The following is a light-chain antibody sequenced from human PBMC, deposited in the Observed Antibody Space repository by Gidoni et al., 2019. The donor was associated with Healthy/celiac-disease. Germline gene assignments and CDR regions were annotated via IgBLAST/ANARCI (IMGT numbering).Light chain of an antibody. V-gene: IGKV1-39*01. CDR3: QQSYSTPPYT. Sequence: IQMTQSPSSLSASLGDRVTITCRTSQSISSYLNWYQQKPGKVPKLLIYAASSLQSGVPSTFCGSGSSTEFTLTIISRQPEDFSTYYCQQSYSTPPYTFGQGTKLEIK. J-gene: IGKJ2*01. CDR1: QSISSY. CDR2: AAS.